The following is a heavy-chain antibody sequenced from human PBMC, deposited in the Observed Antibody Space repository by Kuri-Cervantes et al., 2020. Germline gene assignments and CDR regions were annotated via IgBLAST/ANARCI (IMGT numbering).Heavy chain of an antibody. CDR1: GFTFSSSA. CDR3: ARVGDYDSSGDGAFDV. D-gene: IGHD3-22*01. J-gene: IGHJ3*01. V-gene: IGHV1-58*01. Sequence: SVKVSCKASGFTFSSSAVQWVRQARGQRLEWIGWIVVGSGNTNYAQKFQERVTIRRDMSTSTAYMELNSLRSEDTAVYYCARVGDYDSSGDGAFDVWGQGTMVTVSS. CDR2: IVVGSGNT.